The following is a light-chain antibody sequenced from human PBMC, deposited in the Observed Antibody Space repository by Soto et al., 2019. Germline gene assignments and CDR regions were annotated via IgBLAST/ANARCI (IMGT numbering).Light chain of an antibody. CDR1: QSVTSNY. J-gene: IGKJ1*01. CDR3: QQDTDWPLT. Sequence: EVVMTQSPATLSVSPGERATLSCRASQSVTSNYLARYQQKPGQAPRLLIYGVSSRATGVPDRFSGSGSGTDFTLTISRLEPEDFAVYYCQQDTDWPLTFGQGTKVDI. CDR2: GVS. V-gene: IGKV3-20*01.